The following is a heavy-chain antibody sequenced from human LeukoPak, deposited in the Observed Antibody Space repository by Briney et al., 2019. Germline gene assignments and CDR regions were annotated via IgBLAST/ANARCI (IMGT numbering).Heavy chain of an antibody. CDR2: ISSSSSYI. J-gene: IGHJ4*02. V-gene: IGHV3-21*01. D-gene: IGHD4-11*01. CDR1: GFTFSSYG. CDR3: ATLRDDYRENY. Sequence: GRSLRLSCAASGFTFSSYGMHWVRQAPGKGLEWVSSISSSSSYIYYADSVKGRFTISRDNAKNSLYLQMNSLRAEDTAVYYCATLRDDYRENYWGQGTLVTVSS.